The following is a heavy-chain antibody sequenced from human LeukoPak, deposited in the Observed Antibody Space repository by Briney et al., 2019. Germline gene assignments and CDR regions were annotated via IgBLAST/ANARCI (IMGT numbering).Heavy chain of an antibody. V-gene: IGHV3-23*01. D-gene: IGHD3-22*01. CDR3: AKDPGYYDSSGYLFFDY. CDR2: ISGSGGST. Sequence: GGSLRLPCAASGFTFSSYAMSWVRQAPGKGLEWVSAISGSGGSTYYADSVKGRFTISRDNSKNTLYLQMNSLRAEDTAVYYCAKDPGYYDSSGYLFFDYWGQGTLVTVSS. J-gene: IGHJ4*02. CDR1: GFTFSSYA.